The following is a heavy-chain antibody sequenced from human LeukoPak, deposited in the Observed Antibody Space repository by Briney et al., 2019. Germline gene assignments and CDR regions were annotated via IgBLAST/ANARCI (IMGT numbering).Heavy chain of an antibody. D-gene: IGHD1-26*01. V-gene: IGHV3-30*02. CDR2: IHIDGTNK. Sequence: GGSLRLSCAASGFTFRSYGMHWVRQAPGKGLEWVAFIHIDGTNKYNEDPVKGRFTISRDNSKNTLYLQMNSLRPEDAAVYYCAKDLHGSYSIDYCGQGTLVTVSS. J-gene: IGHJ4*02. CDR3: AKDLHGSYSIDY. CDR1: GFTFRSYG.